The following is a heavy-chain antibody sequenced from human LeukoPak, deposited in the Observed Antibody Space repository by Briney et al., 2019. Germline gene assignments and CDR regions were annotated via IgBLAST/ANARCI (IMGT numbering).Heavy chain of an antibody. V-gene: IGHV3-64D*06. CDR2: INTSGDKT. CDR1: GFTFCTYA. J-gene: IGHJ4*02. D-gene: IGHD6-13*01. Sequence: PGGSLRLSCSGSGFTFCTYAIHWVRQALGKGPEYVSLINTSGDKTYYADSVKGRFTISRDNSKNTVSLQMSSLRDEDTAMYYCVKDLYKGETSTWYYFDYWGQGTLVTVSS. CDR3: VKDLYKGETSTWYYFDY.